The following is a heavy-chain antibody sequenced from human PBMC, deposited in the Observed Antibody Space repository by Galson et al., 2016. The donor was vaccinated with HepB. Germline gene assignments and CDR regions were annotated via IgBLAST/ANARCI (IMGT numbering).Heavy chain of an antibody. CDR2: IHWNGGST. CDR1: GFIFDDYG. D-gene: IGHD2-15*01. Sequence: SLRLSCAASGFIFDDYGMTWVRQVPGKGLEWVSGIHWNGGSTGYADSVKGRFTISRDNAKNSLYLQMNSLRAEDTALYYCARVFCSGGYCYRGYYYGMDVWGQGTTVTVSS. CDR3: ARVFCSGGYCYRGYYYGMDV. V-gene: IGHV3-20*04. J-gene: IGHJ6*02.